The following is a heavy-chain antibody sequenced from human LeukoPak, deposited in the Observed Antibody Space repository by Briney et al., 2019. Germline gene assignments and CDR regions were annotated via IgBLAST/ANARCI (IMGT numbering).Heavy chain of an antibody. V-gene: IGHV3-30*04. J-gene: IGHJ4*02. CDR3: ARARYGTYWGELAY. D-gene: IGHD7-27*01. Sequence: GGSLRLSCAASGFSFSSYAMHWVRQPPGKGLEWVAVISSDGSEKYYADSVKGRFTISRDNSKNTLYLQMNSLRTEDTAVYYCARARYGTYWGELAYWGQGTLVTVSS. CDR1: GFSFSSYA. CDR2: ISSDGSEK.